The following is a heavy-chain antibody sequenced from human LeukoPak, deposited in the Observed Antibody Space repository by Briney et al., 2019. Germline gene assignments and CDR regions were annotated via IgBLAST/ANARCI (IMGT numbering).Heavy chain of an antibody. CDR3: APTRYDSSGYYPPY. D-gene: IGHD3-22*01. V-gene: IGHV3-23*01. Sequence: GGSLRLPCAASGFTFSSYAMSWVRQAPGKVLEWVSAISGSGGSTYYADSVKGRFTISRDNSKNTLYLQMNSLRAEDTAVYYCAPTRYDSSGYYPPYWGQGTLVTVSS. CDR1: GFTFSSYA. CDR2: ISGSGGST. J-gene: IGHJ4*02.